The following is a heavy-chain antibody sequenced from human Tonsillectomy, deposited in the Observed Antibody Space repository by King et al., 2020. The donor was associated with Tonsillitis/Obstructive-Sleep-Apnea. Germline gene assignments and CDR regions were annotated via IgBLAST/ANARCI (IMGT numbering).Heavy chain of an antibody. CDR2: ISSGSSFT. CDR1: GFTFSDYY. CDR3: ARIYYYGSGSPSQNYMDV. J-gene: IGHJ6*03. Sequence: VQLVESGGGLVKPGGSLRLSCAASGFTFSDYYMSWIRQAPWKGLECVSYISSGSSFTISADSVKGRFTISRDNAKNSLYLQMNSLRAEDTAVYYCARIYYYGSGSPSQNYMDVWGKGTTVTVSS. D-gene: IGHD3-10*01. V-gene: IGHV3-11*05.